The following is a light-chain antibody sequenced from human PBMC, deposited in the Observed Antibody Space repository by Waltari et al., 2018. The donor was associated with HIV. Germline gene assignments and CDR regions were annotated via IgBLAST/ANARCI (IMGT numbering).Light chain of an antibody. Sequence: QSVLTQPPSASGTPGQRVTISCSGSSPKIGSTYVNWYQQVPGTTPKLLIYRNNQRPSGVPDRFSGSKSGTSASLAISGLRSDDEADYYCAAWDDSLSGLYVFGTGTKVTVL. CDR1: SPKIGSTY. J-gene: IGLJ1*01. CDR3: AAWDDSLSGLYV. CDR2: RNN. V-gene: IGLV1-47*01.